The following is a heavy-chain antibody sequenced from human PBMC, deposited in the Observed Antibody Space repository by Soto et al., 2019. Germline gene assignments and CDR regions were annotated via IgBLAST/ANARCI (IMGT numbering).Heavy chain of an antibody. CDR3: TTYHRGPFWSALEDY. J-gene: IGHJ4*02. CDR2: IKSKIDGGTT. V-gene: IGHV3-15*01. D-gene: IGHD3-3*01. Sequence: QLVESGGGLVKPGGSLRVSCVASGFTFSHVWMSWVRQAPGKGLEWVGRIKSKIDGGTTDYAAPVKGRFTISRDDSKNTAYLEMKSLKTEDTAVYFCTTYHRGPFWSALEDYWGQGTLVTVSS. CDR1: GFTFSHVW.